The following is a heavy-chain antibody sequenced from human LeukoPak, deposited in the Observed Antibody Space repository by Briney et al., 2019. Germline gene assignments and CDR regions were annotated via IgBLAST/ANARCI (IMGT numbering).Heavy chain of an antibody. CDR1: GGSISSSSYY. CDR3: ARQGAFNY. D-gene: IGHD3-16*01. Sequence: SETPSLTCTVSGGSISSSSYYWGWIRQPPGKGLEWIGSIYYSGSTYYNPSLKSRVTISVDTSKNQFSLKLSSVTAADTAVYYCARQGAFNYWGQGTLVTVSS. V-gene: IGHV4-39*01. J-gene: IGHJ4*02. CDR2: IYYSGST.